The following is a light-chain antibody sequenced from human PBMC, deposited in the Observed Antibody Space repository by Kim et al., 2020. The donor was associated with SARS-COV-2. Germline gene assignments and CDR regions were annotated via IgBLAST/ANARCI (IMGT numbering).Light chain of an antibody. J-gene: IGLJ1*01. CDR3: QVWDSSSDHYV. CDR1: NIGSKS. Sequence: SYELTQPPSVSVAPGKTARITCGGNNIGSKSVHWYQQKPGQAPVLVIYYDSDRPSGIPERFSGSNSGNTATLNISRVEAGDEADYSCQVWDSSSDHYVFG. V-gene: IGLV3-21*04. CDR2: YDS.